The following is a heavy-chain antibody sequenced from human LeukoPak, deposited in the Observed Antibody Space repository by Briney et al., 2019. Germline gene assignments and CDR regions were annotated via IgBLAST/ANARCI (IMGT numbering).Heavy chain of an antibody. D-gene: IGHD1-7*01. J-gene: IGHJ4*02. V-gene: IGHV4-34*01. Sequence: SETLSLTCAVYGGSLSGYYWSWIRQPPGKGLEWIGEINHSGSTNSNPSLKSRVTISVDTSKNQLSLNLGSVTAADTAVYHCARGNNWNWDYWGQGTLVTVSS. CDR3: ARGNNWNWDY. CDR1: GGSLSGYY. CDR2: INHSGST.